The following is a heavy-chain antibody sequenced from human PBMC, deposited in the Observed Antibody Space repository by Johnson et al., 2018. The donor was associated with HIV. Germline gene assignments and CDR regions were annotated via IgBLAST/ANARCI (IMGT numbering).Heavy chain of an antibody. J-gene: IGHJ3*02. V-gene: IGHV3-15*01. CDR1: GFTFDDYA. CDR3: TTDVPGGPYYNAFDI. CDR2: LKSRTDGETV. Sequence: VQLVESGGGLVQPGRSLRLSCAASGFTFDDYAMHWVRQAPGKGLEWVGRLKSRTDGETVDYAAPVKGRFTISRDDSKNTLYLQMNSLKTEDTALYYCTTDVPGGPYYNAFDIWGQGTMVTVSS. D-gene: IGHD1-26*01.